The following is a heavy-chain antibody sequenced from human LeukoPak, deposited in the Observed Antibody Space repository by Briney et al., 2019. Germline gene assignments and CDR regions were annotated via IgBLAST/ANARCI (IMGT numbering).Heavy chain of an antibody. CDR3: ARLGSLCRNGVCYGG. CDR1: GFTFSRYW. J-gene: IGHJ4*02. V-gene: IGHV3-7*02. D-gene: IGHD2-8*01. Sequence: GGSLRLSCAASGFTFSRYWMTWVRQAPGKGLEWLAHIKEDGTEIYYLDSVKGRFTISRDNAKNSLYLQMNSLRAEDTAVYYCARLGSLCRNGVCYGGWGQGILVTVSS. CDR2: IKEDGTEI.